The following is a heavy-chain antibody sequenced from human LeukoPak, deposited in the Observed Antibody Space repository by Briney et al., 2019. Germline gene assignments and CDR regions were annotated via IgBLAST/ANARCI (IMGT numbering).Heavy chain of an antibody. V-gene: IGHV3-64*04. CDR3: ARSKSYSSPTLN. D-gene: IGHD6-13*01. Sequence: PGGSLRLSCSASGFTFSTYAMHWVRQAPGKGLEYVSAISSSGGSTYYADSVKGRFTISRDNSKNTLYLQMNSLRAEDTAVYYCARSKSYSSPTLNWGQGTLVTVSS. J-gene: IGHJ4*02. CDR1: GFTFSTYA. CDR2: ISSSGGST.